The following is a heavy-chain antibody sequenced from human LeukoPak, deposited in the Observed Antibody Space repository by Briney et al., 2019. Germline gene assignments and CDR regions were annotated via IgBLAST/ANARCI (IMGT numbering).Heavy chain of an antibody. CDR2: INHSGST. D-gene: IGHD4-23*01. Sequence: SETLSLTCAVYGGSFSGYYWSWIRQPPGKGLEWIGEINHSGSTNYNPSLKSRVTISVDTSKNQFSLKLSSVTAADTAVYYRGRGDYGGNSDWGQGTLVTVSS. CDR3: GRGDYGGNSD. V-gene: IGHV4-34*01. J-gene: IGHJ4*02. CDR1: GGSFSGYY.